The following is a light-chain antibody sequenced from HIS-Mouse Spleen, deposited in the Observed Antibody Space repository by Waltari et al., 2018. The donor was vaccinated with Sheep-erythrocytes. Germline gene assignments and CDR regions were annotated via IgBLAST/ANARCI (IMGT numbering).Light chain of an antibody. CDR1: RSDVGGYNT. Sequence: QSALTQPRSVSGSPGQSVTIPCTGTRSDVGGYNTVSWSQQHPGKAPKLMIYDVSKRPSGVPDRFSGSKSGNTASLTISGLQAEDEADYYCCSYAGSYTYVFGTVTKVTVL. CDR2: DVS. CDR3: CSYAGSYTYV. J-gene: IGLJ1*01. V-gene: IGLV2-11*01.